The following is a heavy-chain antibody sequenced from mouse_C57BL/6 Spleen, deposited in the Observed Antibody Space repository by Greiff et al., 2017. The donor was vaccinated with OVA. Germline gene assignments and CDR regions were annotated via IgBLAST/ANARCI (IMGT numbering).Heavy chain of an antibody. CDR2: IWRGGST. J-gene: IGHJ4*01. D-gene: IGHD3-2*02. CDR1: GFSLTSYG. CDR3: AKKSGTEAMDY. Sequence: QVHVKQSGPGLVQPSQSLSITCTVSGFSLTSYGVHWVRQSPGKGLEWLGVIWRGGSTDYNAAFMYRLSITKDNSKSQVFFKMTSLQADDTAIYYCAKKSGTEAMDYWGQGTSVTVSS. V-gene: IGHV2-5*01.